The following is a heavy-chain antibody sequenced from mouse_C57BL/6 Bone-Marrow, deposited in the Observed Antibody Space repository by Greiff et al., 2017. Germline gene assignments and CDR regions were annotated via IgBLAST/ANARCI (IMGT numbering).Heavy chain of an antibody. CDR3: ARQLRAGLFAY. V-gene: IGHV1-61*01. Sequence: VQLQQSGAELVRPGSSVKLSCKASGYTFTSYWMDWVKQRPGQGLEWIGNIYPSDSETHYNQKFKDKATLTVDKSSSTAYMQLSSLTSEDSAVYYCARQLRAGLFAYWGQGTLVTVSA. CDR1: GYTFTSYW. J-gene: IGHJ3*01. CDR2: IYPSDSET. D-gene: IGHD3-2*02.